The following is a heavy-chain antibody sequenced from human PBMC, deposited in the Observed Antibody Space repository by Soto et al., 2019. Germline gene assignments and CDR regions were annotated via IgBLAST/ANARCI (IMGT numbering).Heavy chain of an antibody. Sequence: PGGSLRLSCAASGFTFSSYGMHWVRQAPGKGLEWVAVISYDGSNKYYADSVKGRFTISRDNSKNTLYLQMNSLRAEDTAVYYCARDQWLVEDYYYYYGMDVWGQGTTVTVSS. CDR3: ARDQWLVEDYYYYYGMDV. CDR1: GFTFSSYG. J-gene: IGHJ6*02. D-gene: IGHD6-19*01. V-gene: IGHV3-30*03. CDR2: ISYDGSNK.